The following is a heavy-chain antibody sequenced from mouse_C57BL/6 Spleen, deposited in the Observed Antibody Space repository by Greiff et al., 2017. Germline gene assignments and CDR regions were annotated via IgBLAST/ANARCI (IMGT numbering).Heavy chain of an antibody. D-gene: IGHD2-12*01. V-gene: IGHV1-72*01. CDR2: IDPNSGGT. J-gene: IGHJ1*03. CDR1: GYTFTSYW. CDR3: ALRLYWYFDV. Sequence: VQLQQPGAELVKPGASVQLSCKASGYTFTSYWMRWVKQRPGRGLAWIGRIDPNSGGTKYTEKFKSKATLTVDKPSSTAYMQLSSLSSEDSAVYYCALRLYWYFDVWGTGTTVTVSS.